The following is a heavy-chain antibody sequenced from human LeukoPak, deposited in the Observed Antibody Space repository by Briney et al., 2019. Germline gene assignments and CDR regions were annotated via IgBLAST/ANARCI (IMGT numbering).Heavy chain of an antibody. V-gene: IGHV3-53*01. D-gene: IGHD3-16*01. J-gene: IGHJ4*02. CDR2: LYNDAFGSTT. Sequence: PGGSLRLSCAGSGFTVSTNFMSWVRQAPGKGLEWVSTLYNDAFGSTTYYADSVTGRFTISRDNSQNTLFFQMSSLTAEDTAMYYCARELGGGGLHYFDYWGRGTLVTVSS. CDR3: ARELGGGGLHYFDY. CDR1: GFTVSTNF.